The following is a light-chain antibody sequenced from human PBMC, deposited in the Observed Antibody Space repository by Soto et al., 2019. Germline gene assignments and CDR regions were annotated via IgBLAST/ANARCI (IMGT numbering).Light chain of an antibody. CDR3: QKYNSAPRT. CDR2: AAS. J-gene: IGKJ1*01. CDR1: QGISNY. Sequence: DIQMTQSPSSLSASVGDRVTITCXASQGISNYLAWYQQKAGKVPNLLIYAASILQSGVPSRFSGSGSGTDFTLTISSLQPEDVATYYCQKYNSAPRTFGQGTKVEIK. V-gene: IGKV1-27*01.